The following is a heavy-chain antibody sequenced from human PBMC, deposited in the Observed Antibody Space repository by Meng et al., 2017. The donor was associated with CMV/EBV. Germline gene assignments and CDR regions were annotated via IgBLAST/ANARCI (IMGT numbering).Heavy chain of an antibody. CDR1: GGSVSSGSYY. V-gene: IGHV4-61*01. Sequence: GSLRLSCTVSGGSVSSGSYYWSWIRQPPGKGLEWIGYIYYSGSTNYNPSLESRVTISVDTSKNQFSLKLSSVTAADTAVYYCAREVGMFDPWGQGTLVTVSS. J-gene: IGHJ5*02. CDR3: AREVGMFDP. CDR2: IYYSGST. D-gene: IGHD1-26*01.